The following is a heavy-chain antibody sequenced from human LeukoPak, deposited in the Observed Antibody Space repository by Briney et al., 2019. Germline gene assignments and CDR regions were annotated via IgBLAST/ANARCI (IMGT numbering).Heavy chain of an antibody. CDR3: ARDPGYESWSPFWGGMDV. Sequence: GGSLRLSCAASGFTFSSSWMHWVRQAPGKGLVRVSRITRDGSSTTYADSVKGRFTTSRDNAKNTLYLQMDSLRDDDTAVYYCARDPGYESWSPFWGGMDVWGNGTTVIVSS. CDR1: GFTFSSSW. CDR2: ITRDGSST. J-gene: IGHJ6*04. V-gene: IGHV3-74*01. D-gene: IGHD3-16*01.